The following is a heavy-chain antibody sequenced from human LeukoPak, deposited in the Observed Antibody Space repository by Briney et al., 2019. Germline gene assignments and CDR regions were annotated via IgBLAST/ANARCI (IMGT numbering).Heavy chain of an antibody. V-gene: IGHV3-11*01. CDR2: ISSSGSTI. CDR3: ARVAKPTVTTEAFYYYYYMDV. CDR1: GFTFSDYH. Sequence: KSGGSLRLSCAASGFTFSDYHMSWIRQAPGKGLEWVSYISSSGSTIYYADSVKGRFTISRDNAKNSLYLQMNSLRAEDTAVYYCARVAKPTVTTEAFYYYYYMDVWGKGTTVTVSS. D-gene: IGHD4-11*01. J-gene: IGHJ6*03.